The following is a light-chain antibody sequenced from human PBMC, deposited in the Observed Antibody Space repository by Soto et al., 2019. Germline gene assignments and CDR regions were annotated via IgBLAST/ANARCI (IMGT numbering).Light chain of an antibody. CDR3: ETGDSNTVV. V-gene: IGLV4-60*03. J-gene: IGLJ2*01. CDR2: LEGSGSY. Sequence: QLVLTQSSSASASLGSSVKLTCTLSSGHSSYIIAWHQQQPGKAPRYLMKLEGSGSYNKGSGVPDRFSGSSSGADRYLTISNLQSEDEADYYCETGDSNTVVFGGGTKVTVL. CDR1: SGHSSYI.